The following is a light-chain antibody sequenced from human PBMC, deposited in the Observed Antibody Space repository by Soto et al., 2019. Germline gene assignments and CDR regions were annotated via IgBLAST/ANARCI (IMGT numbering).Light chain of an antibody. CDR2: GAS. Sequence: EIVMTQSPATLSVSPGERDTLSCRASQSVSSNLAWYQQKPGQAPRLLIYGASTRATGIPARFSGSGSGTELTLTISSLQSEDFAVYYCQQYNNWPPLTFGGGTKVEIK. J-gene: IGKJ4*01. CDR3: QQYNNWPPLT. V-gene: IGKV3-15*01. CDR1: QSVSSN.